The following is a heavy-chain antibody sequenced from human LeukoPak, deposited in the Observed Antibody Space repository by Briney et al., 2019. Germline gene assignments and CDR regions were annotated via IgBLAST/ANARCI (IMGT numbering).Heavy chain of an antibody. CDR3: ARDLYGSGSYIPVGWDY. CDR1: GFTFSSYW. Sequence: GGTLRLSCAACGFTFSSYWMRWVRQARGKGLEWGANIKQDGSEKYYVDSVKGRFTISRDNAKNSLYLQMNSLRAEDTAVYYCARDLYGSGSYIPVGWDYWGQGTLVTVSS. D-gene: IGHD3-10*01. J-gene: IGHJ4*02. V-gene: IGHV3-7*01. CDR2: IKQDGSEK.